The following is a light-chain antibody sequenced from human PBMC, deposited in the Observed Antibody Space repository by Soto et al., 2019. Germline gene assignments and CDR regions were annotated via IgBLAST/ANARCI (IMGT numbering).Light chain of an antibody. CDR2: RND. Sequence: QSVLTQSPSASGTPGQRVTISCSGSSSNIGSNCVYWYQQLPGTAPKLLIYRNDERPSGVPDRFSGSKSDTSASLAISGLRSEDEADYFCAAWDDSLSAAVFGGGTKLTV. V-gene: IGLV1-47*01. CDR3: AAWDDSLSAAV. CDR1: SSNIGSNC. J-gene: IGLJ2*01.